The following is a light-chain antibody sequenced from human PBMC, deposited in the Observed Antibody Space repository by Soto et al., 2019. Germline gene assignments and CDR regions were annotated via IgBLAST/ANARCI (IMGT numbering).Light chain of an antibody. CDR2: GAS. J-gene: IGKJ1*01. CDR1: QGVNSYY. CDR3: HQYGSSPWT. V-gene: IGKV3-20*01. Sequence: EDVLTQSPGTLSLSPGERATLSCRASQGVNSYYLAWYQQKPGQAPRLLIYGASTRATGIPDRFSGSGSGTDFTLTISRLEPEDFAVYYCHQYGSSPWTFGQGTKVDIK.